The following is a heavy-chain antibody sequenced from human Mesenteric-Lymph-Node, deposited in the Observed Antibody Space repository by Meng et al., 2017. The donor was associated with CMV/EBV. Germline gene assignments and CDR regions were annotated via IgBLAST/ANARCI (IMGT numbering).Heavy chain of an antibody. J-gene: IGHJ5*02. CDR1: GYTFTDFY. Sequence: QVQLVQSRAEVGKPGASVMVPCKASGYTFTDFYIHWVRQAPGQGLEWTGRINPNSGVSNSAQNFQGRVTMTRDTSISTAYMELGRLTSDDTAVYYCARDNVNPEGFDPWGQGTLVTVSS. CDR2: INPNSGVS. V-gene: IGHV1-2*06. CDR3: ARDNVNPEGFDP. D-gene: IGHD2/OR15-2a*01.